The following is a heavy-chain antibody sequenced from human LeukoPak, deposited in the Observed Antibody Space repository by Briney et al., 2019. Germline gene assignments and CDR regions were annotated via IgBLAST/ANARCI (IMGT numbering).Heavy chain of an antibody. CDR2: INWNGGST. Sequence: PGGSVRLSCAASGFTFDDYGMSWARHAPGKGLEWVSCINWNGGSTGYAESVKGRFTISRDNAKNSLYLQMNSLRAEDTALYHCARGAKYYGSGSYVVRYYFDYWGQGTLVTVSS. CDR3: ARGAKYYGSGSYVVRYYFDY. J-gene: IGHJ4*02. V-gene: IGHV3-20*01. D-gene: IGHD3-10*01. CDR1: GFTFDDYG.